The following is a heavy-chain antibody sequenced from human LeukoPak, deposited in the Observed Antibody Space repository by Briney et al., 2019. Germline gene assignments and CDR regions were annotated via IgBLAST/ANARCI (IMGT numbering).Heavy chain of an antibody. J-gene: IGHJ4*02. CDR3: ARGVGYANYPFDY. CDR1: GFTVSSNY. CDR2: IYAGGTT. D-gene: IGHD1-1*01. V-gene: IGHV3-66*01. Sequence: WGSLRLSCAASGFTVSSNYMSWVRQAPGKGLEWVSVIYAGGTTYYADSVKGRFTISRDISKNTLYLQMNNLRAEDTAVYYCARGVGYANYPFDYWGQG.